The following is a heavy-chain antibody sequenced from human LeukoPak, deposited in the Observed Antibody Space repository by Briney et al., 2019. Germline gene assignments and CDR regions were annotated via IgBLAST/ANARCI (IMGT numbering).Heavy chain of an antibody. CDR1: GFTFSSYA. Sequence: GRSLRLSCAASGFTFSSYAMHWVRQAPGKGLEWVAVISYDGSNKYYADSVKGRFTISRDNSKNTLYLQMNSLRAEDTAVYYCARDRRYCSSTSCYDAFDIWGQGTMVTVSS. CDR3: ARDRRYCSSTSCYDAFDI. J-gene: IGHJ3*02. CDR2: ISYDGSNK. V-gene: IGHV3-30*04. D-gene: IGHD2-2*01.